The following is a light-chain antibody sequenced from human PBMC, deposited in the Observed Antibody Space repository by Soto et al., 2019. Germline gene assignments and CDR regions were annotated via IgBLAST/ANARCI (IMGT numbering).Light chain of an antibody. CDR3: QQYSTSPT. CDR2: GAS. J-gene: IGKJ1*01. V-gene: IGKV3-20*01. Sequence: EIVLTQSPGTLSLSPGARATLSCRASQSIGSTYLAWYQQKPGQAPRLLIFGASSRAAGIPDRFSGSGSGTDFTLTVSRLEAEDFAVYYCQQYSTSPTFGQGTKVEIK. CDR1: QSIGSTY.